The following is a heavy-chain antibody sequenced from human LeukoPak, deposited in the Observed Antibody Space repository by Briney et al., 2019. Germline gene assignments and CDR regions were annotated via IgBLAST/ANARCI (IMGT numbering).Heavy chain of an antibody. CDR1: GFTFSNYA. J-gene: IGHJ4*02. V-gene: IGHV3-23*01. Sequence: AGGSLRLSCAASGFTFSNYAMSWVRQAPGKGLEWVSAISANGGGTYYADSVKGRFTISRDNSKNTLYLQMNSLRAEDTAVYYCARRYFDYWGQGILVTVSS. CDR3: ARRYFDY. CDR2: ISANGGGT.